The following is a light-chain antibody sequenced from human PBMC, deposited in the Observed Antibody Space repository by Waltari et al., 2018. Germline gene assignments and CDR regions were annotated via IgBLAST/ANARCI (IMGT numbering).Light chain of an antibody. CDR1: QSVSSK. CDR2: GAF. Sequence: ETVMTQSPATLSLSPGERATLSCRASQSVSSKIAWYQQKPGQAPRLLIYGAFTRATGIPDRFSGSVSGTEFTLTISSLQSEDFAVYYCQQYNNWPPRYTFGQGTKLEI. V-gene: IGKV3-15*01. J-gene: IGKJ2*01. CDR3: QQYNNWPPRYT.